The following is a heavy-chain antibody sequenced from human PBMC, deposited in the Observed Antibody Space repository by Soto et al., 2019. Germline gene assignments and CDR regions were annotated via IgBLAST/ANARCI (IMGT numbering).Heavy chain of an antibody. V-gene: IGHV1-24*01. J-gene: IGHJ6*03. CDR3: ALTHYYYYYMDV. D-gene: IGHD3-9*01. CDR1: GYTLTELS. Sequence: GASVKVSCKVSGYTLTELSMHWVRQAPGKGPEWMGGFDPEDGETIYAQKFQGRVTMTEDTSTDTAYMELSSLRSEDTAVYYCALTHYYYYYMDVWGKGTTVTVSS. CDR2: FDPEDGET.